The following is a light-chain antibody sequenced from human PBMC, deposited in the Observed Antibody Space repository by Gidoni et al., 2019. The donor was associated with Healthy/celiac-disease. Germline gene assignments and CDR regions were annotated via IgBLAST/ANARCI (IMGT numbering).Light chain of an antibody. CDR2: AAS. CDR1: QDITSY. J-gene: IGKJ2*01. CDR3: KQLNSYA. Sequence: DIQLTPSPSFLSASVGDRVTITCRASQDITSYLAWYQQKPGKAPELLIYAASILQSGVPSSFSGRGSGTEFTLTISSLQPADFATYYCKQLNSYAFGQGTKVDSK. V-gene: IGKV1-9*01.